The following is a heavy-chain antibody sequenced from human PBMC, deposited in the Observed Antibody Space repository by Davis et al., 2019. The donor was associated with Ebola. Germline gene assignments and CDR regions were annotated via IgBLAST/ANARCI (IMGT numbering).Heavy chain of an antibody. Sequence: PGGSLRLSCAVYGGSFSGYYWSWIRQPPGKGLEWVAVIWYDGSNKYYADSVKGRFTISRDNSKNTLYLQMNSLRAEDTAVYYCARDVSCSSTSCYSTGWFDPWGQGTLVTVSS. CDR2: IWYDGSNK. CDR1: GGSFSGYY. J-gene: IGHJ5*02. D-gene: IGHD2-2*02. CDR3: ARDVSCSSTSCYSTGWFDP. V-gene: IGHV3-33*08.